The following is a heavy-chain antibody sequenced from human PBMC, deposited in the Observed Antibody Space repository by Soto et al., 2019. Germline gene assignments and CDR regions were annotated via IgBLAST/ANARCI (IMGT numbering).Heavy chain of an antibody. J-gene: IGHJ4*02. V-gene: IGHV4-39*07. D-gene: IGHD3-3*01. Sequence: SETLSLTCTVSGGSISTSAYYWGWIRQPPGKGLEWIGTIYFSCSTYYNPSLKSRVTISVDTSKNQFSLKLSSVTAADTAVYYCARVSGGTYYDFWSGYPSGLYYFDYWGQGTLVTVS. CDR1: GGSISTSAYY. CDR3: ARVSGGTYYDFWSGYPSGLYYFDY. CDR2: IYFSCST.